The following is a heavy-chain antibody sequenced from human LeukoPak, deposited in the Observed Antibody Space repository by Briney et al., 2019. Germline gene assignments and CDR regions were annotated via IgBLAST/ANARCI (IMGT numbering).Heavy chain of an antibody. CDR3: ARGPYCSSTSCYTNWFDP. CDR2: INHSGST. V-gene: IGHV4-34*01. D-gene: IGHD2-2*02. CDR1: GGSFSGYY. Sequence: SETLSLTCAVYGGSFSGYYWSWIRQPPGKGLEWIGEINHSGSTNYNPSLKSRVTISVDTSRNQFSLKLSSVTAADTAVYYCARGPYCSSTSCYTNWFDPWGQGTLVTVSS. J-gene: IGHJ5*02.